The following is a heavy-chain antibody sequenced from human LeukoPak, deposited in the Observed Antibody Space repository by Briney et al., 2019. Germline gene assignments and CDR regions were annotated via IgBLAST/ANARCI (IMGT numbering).Heavy chain of an antibody. CDR3: AKDGSQHFDSRGFYNPPLEH. D-gene: IGHD3-22*01. V-gene: IGHV3-23*01. CDR1: GFTFNNYA. CDR2: ISGSGDNT. Sequence: PGGSLRLSCAASGFTFNNYAMSWVRQAPGKGLEWVSGISGSGDNTYFVDFVDGRFTISRDNTTNTVYLQMISLRGEDTTVYYCAKDGSQHFDSRGFYNPPLEHWGQGTLATVSS. J-gene: IGHJ4*02.